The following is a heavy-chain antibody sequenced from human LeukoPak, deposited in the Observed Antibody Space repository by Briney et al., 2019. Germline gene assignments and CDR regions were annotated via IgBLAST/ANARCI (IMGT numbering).Heavy chain of an antibody. D-gene: IGHD2-2*01. V-gene: IGHV3-21*01. Sequence: PGGSLRLSCKASGFTFSNYAMNWVRQAPRKGLEWVSSITSVSSYKYYADSVKGRFTISRDNAKNSLFLQMNSLRAEDTAIYYCARDPTADDYWGQGTLVTVSS. CDR2: ITSVSSYK. CDR1: GFTFSNYA. CDR3: ARDPTADDY. J-gene: IGHJ4*02.